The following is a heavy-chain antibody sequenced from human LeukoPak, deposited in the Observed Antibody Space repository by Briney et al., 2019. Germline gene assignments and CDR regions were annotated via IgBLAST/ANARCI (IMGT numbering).Heavy chain of an antibody. CDR1: GVSISSGGHY. CDR3: ARGGTVTTVGGSGSFVYYYYGMDV. V-gene: IGHV4-31*02. Sequence: SQTLSLTCTVSGVSISSGGHYWSWIRQPPGKGLEWIGEINHSGSTNYNPSLKSRVTISVDTSKNQFSLKLSSVTAADTAVYYCARGGTVTTVGGSGSFVYYYYGMDVWGQGTTVTVSS. D-gene: IGHD4-11*01. CDR2: INHSGST. J-gene: IGHJ6*02.